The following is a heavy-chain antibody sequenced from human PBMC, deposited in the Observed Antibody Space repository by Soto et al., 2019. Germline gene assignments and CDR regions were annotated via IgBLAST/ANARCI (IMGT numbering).Heavy chain of an antibody. V-gene: IGHV3-23*01. J-gene: IGHJ6*03. CDR2: ISGSGGST. CDR3: AKDNQHYDFWSGDYYYYYYMDV. D-gene: IGHD3-3*01. Sequence: GGSLRLSCAASGFTFSSYAMSWVRQAPGKGLEWVSAISGSGGSTYYADSVEGRFTISRDNSKNTLYLQMNSLRAEDTAVYYCAKDNQHYDFWSGDYYYYYYMDVWGKGTTVTVSS. CDR1: GFTFSSYA.